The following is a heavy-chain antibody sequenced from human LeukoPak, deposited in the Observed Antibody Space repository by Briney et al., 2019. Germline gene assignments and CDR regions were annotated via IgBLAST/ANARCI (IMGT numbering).Heavy chain of an antibody. J-gene: IGHJ4*02. CDR3: ATSPRYKQQLGYFDY. D-gene: IGHD6-13*01. CDR1: GLTFSSYA. V-gene: IGHV3-30-3*01. Sequence: GGSLRLSCAASGLTFSSYAMHWVRQAPGKGLEWVAVISYDETNKYYADSVKGRFTISRDNSKNTLYPQMNSLRAEDTAVYYCATSPRYKQQLGYFDYWGQGTLVTVSS. CDR2: ISYDETNK.